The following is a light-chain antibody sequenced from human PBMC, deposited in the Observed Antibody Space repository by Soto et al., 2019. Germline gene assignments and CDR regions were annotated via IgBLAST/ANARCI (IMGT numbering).Light chain of an antibody. CDR1: QSLGGS. V-gene: IGKV3-11*01. Sequence: IVMTQSPATLSVSPGERATLSCRASQSLGGSLAWYQQKPGQAPRLVIFDASNRANGVPARFGGSGSGTDFTLTINSLEPEDFAVYYCQQRNVWPPITFGQGTRLEIK. J-gene: IGKJ5*01. CDR3: QQRNVWPPIT. CDR2: DAS.